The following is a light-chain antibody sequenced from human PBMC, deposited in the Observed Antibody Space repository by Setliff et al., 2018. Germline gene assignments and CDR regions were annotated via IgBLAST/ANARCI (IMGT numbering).Light chain of an antibody. V-gene: IGLV2-23*02. CDR3: CSYAGGNTFDV. CDR1: TNDVDYNY. CDR2: DVS. Sequence: QSVLTQPASVSGSPGQSITISCTGTTNDVDYNYVSWYQQHPGKAPKLMIYDVSNRPSAVSDRFSGSKSGNTASLTISGLQSEDEADYYCCSYAGGNTFDVFGTGTKGTVL. J-gene: IGLJ1*01.